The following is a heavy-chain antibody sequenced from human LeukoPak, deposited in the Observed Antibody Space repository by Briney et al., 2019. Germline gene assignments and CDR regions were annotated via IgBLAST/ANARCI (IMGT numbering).Heavy chain of an antibody. CDR2: ISFSSTTI. J-gene: IGHJ4*02. D-gene: IGHD5-18*01. CDR3: ARDFRSEYSSGYVNC. V-gene: IGHV3-48*04. Sequence: PGGSLRLSCAASGFTFNTYSMNWVRQAPGKGLEWISYISFSSTTIYYADSVKGRFIISRDNAKNSLYLQMNSLRAEDTAVYYCARDFRSEYSSGYVNCWGQGTLVTVSS. CDR1: GFTFNTYS.